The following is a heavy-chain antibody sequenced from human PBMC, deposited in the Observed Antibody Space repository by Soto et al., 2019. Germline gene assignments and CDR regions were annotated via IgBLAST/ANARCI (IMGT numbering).Heavy chain of an antibody. Sequence: QVQLQQWGAGLLKPSETLSLTCAVYGGSFSGYYWSWIRQPPGKGLEWIGEINHSGSTNYNPSLKSRVTTSVDTSENQFSLKLSSVTAAATAVYYCAREYGGNSGTFDYWGQGNLVTVSS. V-gene: IGHV4-34*01. CDR3: AREYGGNSGTFDY. J-gene: IGHJ4*02. CDR1: GGSFSGYY. D-gene: IGHD2-21*02. CDR2: INHSGST.